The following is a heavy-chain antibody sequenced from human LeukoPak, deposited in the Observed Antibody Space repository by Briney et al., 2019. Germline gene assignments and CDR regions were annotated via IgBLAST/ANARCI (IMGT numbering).Heavy chain of an antibody. CDR1: GCTFSSYA. CDR3: ARSRIQLWSWWDPKAFDI. V-gene: IGHV1-69*13. CDR2: IIPFYGKA. J-gene: IGHJ3*02. D-gene: IGHD5-18*01. Sequence: ASVKVSCKASGCTFSSYAISWVRQAPGQGLEWMGGIIPFYGKANYAQKFQGRVTITADEATSKGYMEMSSLRSEDTAVYYCARSRIQLWSWWDPKAFDIWGQGTMVTVSS.